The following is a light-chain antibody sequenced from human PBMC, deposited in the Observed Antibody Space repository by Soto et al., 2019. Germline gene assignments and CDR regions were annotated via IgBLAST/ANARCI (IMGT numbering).Light chain of an antibody. J-gene: IGKJ3*01. CDR2: DAS. CDR1: QTISSW. Sequence: DIQMTQSPSTLSAPVRDRVTTTCRASQTISSWLAWYQQKPGKAPKLLIYDASSLESGVPSRFSGSGSGTEFTLTISSLQPDDFATYYCQQYNSYPFTVGPGTKVDI. V-gene: IGKV1-5*01. CDR3: QQYNSYPFT.